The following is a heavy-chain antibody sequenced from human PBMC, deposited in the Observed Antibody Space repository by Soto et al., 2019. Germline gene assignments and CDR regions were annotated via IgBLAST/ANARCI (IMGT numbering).Heavy chain of an antibody. J-gene: IGHJ4*02. V-gene: IGHV3-74*01. D-gene: IGHD3-16*01. Sequence: EVQLVESGGGLVQPGGSLGLSCTASGFSFSDYWMYWVRQVPGQGLVWVSRISGDGSSTNYADSVKGRSTITRDNSKSTVYLQMHSLRVEDTAVYSCVRGSNAWSGMDYWGQGILVTVS. CDR3: VRGSNAWSGMDY. CDR1: GFSFSDYW. CDR2: ISGDGSST.